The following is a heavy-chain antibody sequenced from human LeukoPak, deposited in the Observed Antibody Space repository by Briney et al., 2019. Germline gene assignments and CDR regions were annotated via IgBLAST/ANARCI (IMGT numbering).Heavy chain of an antibody. Sequence: PGGSLRLSCAASGFSFNSYWINWVRQAPGKGLEWLASINQDGSEKYYVDSVKGRFTISRDNAKNSLYLHKNTPRAEDTAVYYCTTFYSRLTDYWGQGTVVTVSS. J-gene: IGHJ4*02. V-gene: IGHV3-7*05. D-gene: IGHD2/OR15-2a*01. CDR3: TTFYSRLTDY. CDR2: INQDGSEK. CDR1: GFSFNSYW.